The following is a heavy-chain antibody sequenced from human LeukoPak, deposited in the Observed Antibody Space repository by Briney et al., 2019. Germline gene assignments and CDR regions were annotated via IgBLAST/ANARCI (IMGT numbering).Heavy chain of an antibody. Sequence: ASVKVSCKASGYTSTSYGISWVRQAPGQGLEWMGWISAYNGNTNYAQKLQGRVTMTTDTSTSTAYMELRSLRSDDTAVYYCARDIFYGSGSYKPNDYWGQGTLVTVSS. CDR3: ARDIFYGSGSYKPNDY. CDR1: GYTSTSYG. J-gene: IGHJ4*02. V-gene: IGHV1-18*01. D-gene: IGHD3-10*01. CDR2: ISAYNGNT.